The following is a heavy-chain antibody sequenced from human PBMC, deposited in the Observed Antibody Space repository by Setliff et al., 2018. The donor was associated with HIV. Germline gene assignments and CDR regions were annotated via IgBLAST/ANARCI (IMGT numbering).Heavy chain of an antibody. CDR2: MYISGST. CDR3: AREVTHYSGYGSFDY. V-gene: IGHV4-4*07. J-gene: IGHJ4*02. CDR1: GDSSSSYY. D-gene: IGHD5-12*01. Sequence: SETLSLTCTVSGDSSSSYYCNWIRQPAGKGLEWIGHMYISGSTNYNPSLKSRVTISVDTSKNQFSLKLSSVTAADTAVYYCAREVTHYSGYGSFDYWGQGTLVTVSS.